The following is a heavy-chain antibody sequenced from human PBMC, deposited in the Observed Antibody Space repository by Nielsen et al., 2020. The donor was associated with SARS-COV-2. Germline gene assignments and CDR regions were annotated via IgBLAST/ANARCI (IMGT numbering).Heavy chain of an antibody. CDR3: ARRVAADFRFDY. Sequence: ASVKVSCKASGYSFNTYGITWVRQAPGQGLEWMGWISAYNGNTNYAQKLQGRVTMTTDTSTSTAYMELRSLRSDDTAVYYCARRVAADFRFDYWGQGTLVTVS. CDR1: GYSFNTYG. V-gene: IGHV1-18*01. D-gene: IGHD6-19*01. CDR2: ISAYNGNT. J-gene: IGHJ4*02.